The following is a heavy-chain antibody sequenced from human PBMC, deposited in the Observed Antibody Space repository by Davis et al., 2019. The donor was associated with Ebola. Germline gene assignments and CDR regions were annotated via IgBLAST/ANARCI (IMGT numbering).Heavy chain of an antibody. V-gene: IGHV3-73*01. Sequence: PGGSLRLSCAASGFTFSSYAMHWVRQASGKGLEWVGRIRSKANSYATAYAASVKGRFTISRDDSKNTAYLQMNSLKTEDTAVYYCTQTSGDVDYWGQGTLVTVSS. CDR3: TQTSGDVDY. CDR1: GFTFSSYA. CDR2: IRSKANSYAT. J-gene: IGHJ4*02. D-gene: IGHD4-17*01.